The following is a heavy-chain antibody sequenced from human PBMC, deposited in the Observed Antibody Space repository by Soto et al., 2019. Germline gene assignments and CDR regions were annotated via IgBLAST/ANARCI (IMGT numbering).Heavy chain of an antibody. V-gene: IGHV3-21*01. CDR2: ISSSSSYI. CDR3: ARASDHPNYYYSYYMDV. CDR1: GFTFSSYS. Sequence: PGGSLRLSCAASGFTFSSYSMNWVRQAPGKGLEWVSSISSSSSYIYYADSVKGRFTISRDNAKNSLYLQMNSLRAEDTAVYYCARASDHPNYYYSYYMDVWGKGTTVTVYS. J-gene: IGHJ6*03.